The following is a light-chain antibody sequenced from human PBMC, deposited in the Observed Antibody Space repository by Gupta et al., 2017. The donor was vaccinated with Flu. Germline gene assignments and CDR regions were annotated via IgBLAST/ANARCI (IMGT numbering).Light chain of an antibody. CDR1: SSNVGSNY. J-gene: IGLJ1*01. Sequence: QSVLPQTPAASGSLGQRVTISCSGSSSNVGSNYVYWFQQLPGTAPKLLIYKNTQRPSGVPDRFSGSKSGTSASLPITGLRSEDEADYYCSAWDDSLSGHLFGTGTKVTVL. CDR2: KNT. V-gene: IGLV1-47*01. CDR3: SAWDDSLSGHL.